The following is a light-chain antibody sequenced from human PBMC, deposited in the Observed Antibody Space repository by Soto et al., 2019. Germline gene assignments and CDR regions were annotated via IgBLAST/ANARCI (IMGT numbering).Light chain of an antibody. CDR2: GAS. Sequence: EVVLTQSPGTLSLSPGERGTLSCRASQSINSAHLVWYQQKPGQAPRLLIYGASSRATGIPDRFSGSGSGTDFTLTISRMEPEDSAVYYCQHYDGSPLTCGGGTKVDLK. CDR3: QHYDGSPLT. CDR1: QSINSAH. J-gene: IGKJ4*01. V-gene: IGKV3-20*01.